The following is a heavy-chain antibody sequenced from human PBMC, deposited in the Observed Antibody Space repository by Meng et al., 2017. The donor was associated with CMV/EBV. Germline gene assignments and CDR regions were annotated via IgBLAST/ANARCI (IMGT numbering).Heavy chain of an antibody. CDR3: ARGDYDFWSGYVLGVSGEGGGRPNWFDP. D-gene: IGHD3-3*01. J-gene: IGHJ5*02. V-gene: IGHV3-30*02. CDR2: IRYDGSNK. CDR1: GFTFSSYG. Sequence: GESLKISCAASGFTFSSYGMHWVRQAPGKGLEWVAFIRYDGSNKYYADSVKGRFTISRDNSKNTLYLQMNSLRAEDTAVYYCARGDYDFWSGYVLGVSGEGGGRPNWFDPWGQGTLVTVSS.